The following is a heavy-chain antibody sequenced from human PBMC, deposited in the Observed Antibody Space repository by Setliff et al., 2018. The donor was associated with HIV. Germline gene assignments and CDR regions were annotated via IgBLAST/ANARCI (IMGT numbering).Heavy chain of an antibody. V-gene: IGHV4-39*07. Sequence: SSETLSLTCTVSGGSITTTNYYWGWVRQSPGKGLEWIGVIYYRGSAYYNLSLQSRVTLSVDTSKNSFSLHLTSVTAADTAVYFCARARGPPLPVLDFWGPGTLVTVSS. J-gene: IGHJ4*02. CDR3: ARARGPPLPVLDF. D-gene: IGHD3-10*01. CDR1: GGSITTTNYY. CDR2: IYYRGSA.